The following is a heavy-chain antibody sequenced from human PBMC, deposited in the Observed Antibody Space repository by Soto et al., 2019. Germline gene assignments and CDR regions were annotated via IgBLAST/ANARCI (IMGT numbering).Heavy chain of an antibody. V-gene: IGHV4-59*01. Sequence: SETLSLTCTVSGGSISSYYWSWIRQPPGKGLEWIGYIYYSGSTNYNPSLKSRVTISVDTSKNQFSLKLSSVTAADTAVYYCARAEGSGIAARPQCDYWGQGTLVTVSS. CDR3: ARAEGSGIAARPQCDY. J-gene: IGHJ4*02. D-gene: IGHD6-6*01. CDR2: IYYSGST. CDR1: GGSISSYY.